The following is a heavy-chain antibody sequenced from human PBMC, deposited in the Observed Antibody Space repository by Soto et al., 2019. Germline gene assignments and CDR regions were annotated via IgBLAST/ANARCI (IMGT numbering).Heavy chain of an antibody. CDR3: ARTDSVGYYPY. CDR2: IYHSGTT. Sequence: ETLSLTCAVSGDSISSGYYWAWIRQPPGKGLEWLASIYHSGTTYYNPSFTSRVTISVDTSKNQFSLKLNSVTAADSAVHYCARTDSVGYYPYCGQGNLVTVS. D-gene: IGHD1-26*01. V-gene: IGHV4-38-2*01. J-gene: IGHJ4*02. CDR1: GDSISSGYY.